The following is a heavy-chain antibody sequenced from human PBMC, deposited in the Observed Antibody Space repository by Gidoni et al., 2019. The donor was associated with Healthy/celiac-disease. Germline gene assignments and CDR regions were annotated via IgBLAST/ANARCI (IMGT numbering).Heavy chain of an antibody. CDR1: GGTFSRYA. J-gene: IGHJ5*02. Sequence: QVQLVQSGAEVKKPGSSVKVSCKASGGTFSRYAISWVRQAPGQGLEWMGGIIPILGTANYAQKFQGRVTITADESTSTAYMELSSLRSEDTAVYYCARDARAVAGPRDWFDPWGQGTLVTVSS. CDR2: IIPILGTA. D-gene: IGHD6-19*01. CDR3: ARDARAVAGPRDWFDP. V-gene: IGHV1-69*01.